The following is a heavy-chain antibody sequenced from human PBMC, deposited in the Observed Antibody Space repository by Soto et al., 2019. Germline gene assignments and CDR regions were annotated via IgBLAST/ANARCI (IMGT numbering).Heavy chain of an antibody. J-gene: IGHJ5*02. CDR2: IIPIFGTA. CDR1: GGTFSSYA. V-gene: IGHV1-69*19. CDR3: ARDFVPLAVAANWFDP. D-gene: IGHD6-19*01. Sequence: QVQLVQSGAEVKKPGSSVKVSCKASGGTFSSYAISWVRQAPGQGLEWMGGIIPIFGTANYEQQFQGRVTITADESTITAYMELSSLRSEDTAVYYCARDFVPLAVAANWFDPWGQGTLVTVSS.